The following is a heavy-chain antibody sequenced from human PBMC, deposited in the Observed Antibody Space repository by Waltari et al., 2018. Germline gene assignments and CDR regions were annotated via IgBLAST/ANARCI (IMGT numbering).Heavy chain of an antibody. J-gene: IGHJ4*02. CDR3: ARWFHGDSPSHFDY. Sequence: QVQLQESGPGLVEPSATLSLTCAVSGSSFSSGYYWGGIRQPPGKRLEFIGSIYHSGTTYYNPSLKSRVTILLDTSKTQFSLMLRSVTAADTAVYFCARWFHGDSPSHFDYWGQGTLVTVSS. V-gene: IGHV4-38-2*01. CDR2: IYHSGTT. CDR1: GSSFSSGYY. D-gene: IGHD2-21*02.